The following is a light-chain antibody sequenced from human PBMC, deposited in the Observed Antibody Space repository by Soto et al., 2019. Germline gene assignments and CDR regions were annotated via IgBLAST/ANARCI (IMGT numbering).Light chain of an antibody. CDR1: QSVSSY. Sequence: EIVLTQSPATLSLSPGERATLSCRASQSVSSYLAWYQQKPGQAPRLLIHDASNRATGIPARFSGSGSATDFTLTISSLEPEDFAVYYCQQRSSWPRALTFGGGTKVEIK. CDR2: DAS. CDR3: QQRSSWPRALT. J-gene: IGKJ4*01. V-gene: IGKV3-11*01.